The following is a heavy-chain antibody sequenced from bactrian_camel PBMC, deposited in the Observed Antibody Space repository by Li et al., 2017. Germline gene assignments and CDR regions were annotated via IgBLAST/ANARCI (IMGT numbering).Heavy chain of an antibody. Sequence: HVQLVESGGGSALAGGSVRLSCAASGYTFNTYSWFRQAPGQEREGVACIDSDGTTTYANSVKDRFTVSRDNAKSTLTPQMTSLRPDDTATYYCAADNLLLFSPDDREDVSKCRGLYNYWGRGTQVTVS. CDR1: GYTFNTY. D-gene: IGHD3*01. CDR2: IDSDGTT. CDR3: AADNLLLFSPDDREDVSKCRGLYNY. V-gene: IGHV3S53*01. J-gene: IGHJ4*01.